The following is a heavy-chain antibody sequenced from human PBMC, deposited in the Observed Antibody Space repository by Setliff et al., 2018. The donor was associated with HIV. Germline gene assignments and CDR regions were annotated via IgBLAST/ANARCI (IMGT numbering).Heavy chain of an antibody. Sequence: ASVKVSCKVYGYTLSELSIHWVRQASGKGLEWMGYFDPQDGETVYAQKFQGRVTLTEDTSTGTAYMELSGLRSEDTAVYYCAIDMVGGWLRPMPDFWGQGALVTVSS. CDR2: FDPQDGET. CDR1: GYTLSELS. V-gene: IGHV1-24*01. CDR3: AIDMVGGWLRPMPDF. D-gene: IGHD2-2*01. J-gene: IGHJ4*02.